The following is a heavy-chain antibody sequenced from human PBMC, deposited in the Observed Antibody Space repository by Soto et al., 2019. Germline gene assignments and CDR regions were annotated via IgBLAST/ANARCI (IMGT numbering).Heavy chain of an antibody. Sequence: GESLKISCKHSGYSFSSYWIAWVRQMPGKGLEWMGIIDPGDSDTRYSPSFQGQVTISADKSISTAYLQWSSLKASDTAMYYCATLYSGRSLDSWGQGTLVTSPQ. D-gene: IGHD1-26*01. V-gene: IGHV5-51*01. CDR1: GYSFSSYW. CDR3: ATLYSGRSLDS. CDR2: IDPGDSDT. J-gene: IGHJ5*02.